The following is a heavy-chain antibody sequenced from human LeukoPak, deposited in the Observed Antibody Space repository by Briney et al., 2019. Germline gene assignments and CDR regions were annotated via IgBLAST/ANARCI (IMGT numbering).Heavy chain of an antibody. Sequence: SETLSLTCAVYGGSFSGYYWSWIRQPPGKGLEWIGEINHSGSTNYNPSLKSRVTISVDTSKNQFSLKLSSVTAADTAVYYCARVAAAGTFYYYYGMDVWGQGTTVTVSS. CDR3: ARVAAAGTFYYYYGMDV. V-gene: IGHV4-34*01. CDR2: INHSGST. CDR1: GGSFSGYY. J-gene: IGHJ6*02. D-gene: IGHD6-13*01.